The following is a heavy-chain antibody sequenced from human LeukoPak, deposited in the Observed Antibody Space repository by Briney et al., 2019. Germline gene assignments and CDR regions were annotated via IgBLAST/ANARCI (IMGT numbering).Heavy chain of an antibody. Sequence: GESLKISCKGSGYSFTSYWIGWVRQMPGKGLEWVGIIYPGDSDTRYSPSFQGQVTISADKSISTAYLQWSSLKASDTAMYYCARPRGEQTAGDAFDIWGQGTMVTVSS. CDR2: IYPGDSDT. J-gene: IGHJ3*02. D-gene: IGHD3-16*01. CDR3: ARPRGEQTAGDAFDI. V-gene: IGHV5-51*01. CDR1: GYSFTSYW.